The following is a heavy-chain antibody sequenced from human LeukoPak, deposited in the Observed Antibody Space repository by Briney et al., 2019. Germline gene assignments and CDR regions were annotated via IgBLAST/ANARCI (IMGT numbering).Heavy chain of an antibody. CDR3: ARIDSGYFSLDP. CDR2: IYYSGST. J-gene: IGHJ5*02. D-gene: IGHD3-22*01. CDR1: GGSISSSSYY. Sequence: SETLSLTCTVSGGSISSSSYYWGWIRQPPGKRLEWIGSIYYSGSTYYNPSLKSRVTISVDTSKNQFSLKLSSVTAADTAVYYCARIDSGYFSLDPWGQGTLVTVSS. V-gene: IGHV4-39*07.